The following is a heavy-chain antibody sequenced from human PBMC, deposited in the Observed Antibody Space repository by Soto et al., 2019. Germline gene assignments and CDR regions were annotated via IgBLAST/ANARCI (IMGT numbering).Heavy chain of an antibody. Sequence: EVQLLESGGGLVQPGGSLRLSCAASGFTFSSYAMSWVRQAPGKGLEWVSAISGSGGSTYYADSVKGRFTISRDNSKNTLYLQMNSLRAEDTAVYYCANVGEAVLVVVITTFDYWGQGTLVTVSS. J-gene: IGHJ4*02. V-gene: IGHV3-23*01. CDR1: GFTFSSYA. CDR3: ANVGEAVLVVVITTFDY. CDR2: ISGSGGST. D-gene: IGHD3-22*01.